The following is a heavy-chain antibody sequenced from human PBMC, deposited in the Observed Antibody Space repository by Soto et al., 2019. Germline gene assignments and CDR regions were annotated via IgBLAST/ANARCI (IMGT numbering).Heavy chain of an antibody. Sequence: SETLSLTCTVSGGSISSYYWSWIRQPPGKGLEWIGYIYYSGSTNYNPSLKSRVTISVDTSKNQFSLKLSSVTAADTAVYYCARGPPVVVVAATLFDPWGQGTLVTVSS. CDR2: IYYSGST. CDR3: ARGPPVVVVAATLFDP. CDR1: GGSISSYY. V-gene: IGHV4-59*01. D-gene: IGHD2-15*01. J-gene: IGHJ5*02.